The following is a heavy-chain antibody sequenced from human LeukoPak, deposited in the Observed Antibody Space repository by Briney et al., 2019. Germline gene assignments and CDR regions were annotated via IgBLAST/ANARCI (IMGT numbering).Heavy chain of an antibody. CDR2: INHSGST. Sequence: SETLSLTCAVYGGSFSGYYWSWIRQPPGKGLEWIGEINHSGSTNYNPSLKSRVAISVDTSKNQFSLKLSSVTAADTAVYYCARDEGYVFNYYYYMDVWGKGTTVTVSS. CDR3: ARDEGYVFNYYYYMDV. V-gene: IGHV4-34*01. D-gene: IGHD6-13*01. J-gene: IGHJ6*03. CDR1: GGSFSGYY.